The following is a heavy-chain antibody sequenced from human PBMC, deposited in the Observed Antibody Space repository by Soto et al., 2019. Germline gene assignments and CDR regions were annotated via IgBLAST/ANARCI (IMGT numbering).Heavy chain of an antibody. CDR3: ARHTPAISISDH. V-gene: IGHV4-39*01. Sequence: QLQLQESGPGLVKPSETLSLTCTVSGGSISSSSYYWGWIRQPPGKGLEWIGSIYSSGSTYYNPSLKSRVTISVDTSKNQFSLKLSSVTAADTAVYYCARHTPAISISDHWGQGTLVTVSS. J-gene: IGHJ4*02. CDR1: GGSISSSSYY. CDR2: IYSSGST. D-gene: IGHD2-15*01.